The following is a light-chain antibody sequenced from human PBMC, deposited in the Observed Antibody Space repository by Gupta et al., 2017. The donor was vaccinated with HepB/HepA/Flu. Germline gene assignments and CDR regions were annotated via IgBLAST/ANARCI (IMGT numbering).Light chain of an antibody. CDR1: QIISTF. J-gene: IGKJ1*01. CDR2: AAS. V-gene: IGKV1-39*01. CDR3: QESDSTSWT. Sequence: DIHVTQSPSSLSASVGDRVTITCRASQIISTFLNWYQQKPGKAPKLLIYAASTLHSGVPSRFSGSGSGTEFSLSISRLQPEDFASYYCQESDSTSWTFGQGTKVEIK.